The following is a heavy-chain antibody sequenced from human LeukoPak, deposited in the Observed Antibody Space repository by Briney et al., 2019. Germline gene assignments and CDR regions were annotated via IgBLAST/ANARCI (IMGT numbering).Heavy chain of an antibody. CDR2: IWSDGNNR. V-gene: IGHV3-30*02. Sequence: SGGSLRLSCAASGFTFRNYGMHWVRQATGKGLEWVSFIWSDGNNRFHADSVKGRFTISRDNSKNMLYLQMDTLRAEDTALYYCAKDPGASVSGFHMDVWGKGTTVIVSS. CDR1: GFTFRNYG. J-gene: IGHJ6*03. CDR3: AKDPGASVSGFHMDV. D-gene: IGHD2-8*02.